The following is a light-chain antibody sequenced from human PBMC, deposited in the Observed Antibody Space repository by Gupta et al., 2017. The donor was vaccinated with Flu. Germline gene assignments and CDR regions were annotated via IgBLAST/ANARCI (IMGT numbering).Light chain of an antibody. CDR3: QQYYSYLFT. Sequence: TGDIVTITCRASQGISSYLAWYQQKPGKAPKLLIYAATTLQSGVQSRFTGSGSGTDFTLTISCLQSEDFATYYLQQYYSYLFTFVSGTKVHI. CDR2: AAT. V-gene: IGKV1-8*01. CDR1: QGISSY. J-gene: IGKJ3*01.